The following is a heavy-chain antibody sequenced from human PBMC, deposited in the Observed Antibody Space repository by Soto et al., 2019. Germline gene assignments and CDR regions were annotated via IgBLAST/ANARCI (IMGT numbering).Heavy chain of an antibody. V-gene: IGHV4-34*01. Sequence: PSETLSLTCAVVGDSLRGQSWNWIRQSPGKGLELIGEIDQSGGTNYNPSLKSRAIISDDTSKNQFSLTLTSVTAADTAVYYGAREDSYGWSGESLDVWGQGTTVIHSS. CDR3: AREDSYGWSGESLDV. CDR1: GDSLRGQS. J-gene: IGHJ6*02. D-gene: IGHD6-19*01. CDR2: IDQSGGT.